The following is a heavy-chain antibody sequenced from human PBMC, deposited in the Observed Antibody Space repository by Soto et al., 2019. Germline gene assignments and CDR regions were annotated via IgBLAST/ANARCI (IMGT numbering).Heavy chain of an antibody. J-gene: IGHJ4*02. CDR1: GFTFSNAW. CDR3: TTGLSNGYYNFDY. CDR2: IKGEADGGTT. V-gene: IGHV3-15*01. D-gene: IGHD2-21*01. Sequence: HLVESGGGLIKPGGSLRLSCAASGFTFSNAWMSWVRQAPGKGLEWVGRIKGEADGGTTDYAAPVKGRITISRDHSKVTLYLQMNSLKTEDTAVYYCTTGLSNGYYNFDYWGQGTPVTVSS.